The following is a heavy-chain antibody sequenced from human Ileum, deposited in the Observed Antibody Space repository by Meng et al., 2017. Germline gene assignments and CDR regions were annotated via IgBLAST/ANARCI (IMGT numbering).Heavy chain of an antibody. J-gene: IGHJ4*02. CDR1: GYTFSSLA. Sequence: QVQLVQAGAEGKKPGAAGKVAGKASGYTFSSLAINWVRQAPGQGLEWMGWMSPRSDDTGYAQKFQGRVTMTRDTSISTAYMELSSLTSEDTAIYYCARGVTAGLDYWGQGTLVTVSS. CDR2: MSPRSDDT. V-gene: IGHV1-8*01. D-gene: IGHD5-18*01. CDR3: ARGVTAGLDY.